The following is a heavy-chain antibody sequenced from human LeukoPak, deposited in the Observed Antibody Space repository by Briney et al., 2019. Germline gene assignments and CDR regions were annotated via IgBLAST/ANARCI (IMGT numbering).Heavy chain of an antibody. V-gene: IGHV4-39*01. J-gene: IGHJ4*02. CDR2: IYYSGST. CDR3: ARLKIVGANFDY. Sequence: SETLPLTCSVSGGSISSSSYYWGWIRQPPGKGLEWIGSIYYSGSTYYNPSLKSRVTISVDTSKNQFSLKLSSVTAADTAVYYCARLKIVGANFDYWGQGTLVTVSS. D-gene: IGHD1-26*01. CDR1: GGSISSSSYY.